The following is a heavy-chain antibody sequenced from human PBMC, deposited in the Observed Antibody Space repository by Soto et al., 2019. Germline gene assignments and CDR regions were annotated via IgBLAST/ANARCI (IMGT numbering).Heavy chain of an antibody. CDR1: GFALSSYA. Sequence: GGSLRLSCSASGFALSSYAMHWVRQAPGKGLEYVSSISSNGISTYYADSVKGRFTISRDNPKNTLYIQMNSLRPDDTALYYCVKDEGFCSGGNCYSVARGGFDLWGQGTMVTVSS. CDR3: VKDEGFCSGGNCYSVARGGFDL. D-gene: IGHD2-15*01. J-gene: IGHJ3*01. V-gene: IGHV3-64D*06. CDR2: ISSNGIST.